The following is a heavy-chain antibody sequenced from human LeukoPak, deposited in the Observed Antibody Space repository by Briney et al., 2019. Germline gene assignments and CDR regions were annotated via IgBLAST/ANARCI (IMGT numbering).Heavy chain of an antibody. V-gene: IGHV3-30*18. CDR2: ISYDGSNK. J-gene: IGHJ4*02. D-gene: IGHD3-16*02. CDR3: AKAHSTLRLGELSCDY. CDR1: GFTYSNYG. Sequence: GRSLRLSCAASGFTYSNYGMHWVRQAPGKGQEWVAVISYDGSNKYYADSVKGRFTISRDNSKNTLYLQMNSLRAEDTAVYYCAKAHSTLRLGELSCDYWGQGTLVTVSS.